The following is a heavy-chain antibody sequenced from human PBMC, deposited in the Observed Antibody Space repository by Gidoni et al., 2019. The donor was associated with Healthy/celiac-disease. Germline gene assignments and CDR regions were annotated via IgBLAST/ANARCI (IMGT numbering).Heavy chain of an antibody. D-gene: IGHD6-19*01. CDR2: IYYSGST. J-gene: IGHJ4*02. CDR1: GGSISSSSYY. Sequence: QLQLQESGPGLVKPSETLSLTCTVSGGSISSSSYYWGWIRQPPQKGLEWIGSIYYSGSTYYNPSLKSRVTISVDTSKNQFSLKLSSVTAADTAVYYCARPSTVAGPFDYWGQGTLVTVSS. CDR3: ARPSTVAGPFDY. V-gene: IGHV4-39*01.